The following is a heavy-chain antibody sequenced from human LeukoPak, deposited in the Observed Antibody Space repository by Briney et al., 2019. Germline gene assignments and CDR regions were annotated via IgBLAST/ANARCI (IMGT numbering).Heavy chain of an antibody. CDR3: ARSGLNRFDF. V-gene: IGHV3-23*01. CDR2: FSGSGGGT. J-gene: IGHJ4*02. Sequence: GGSLRLSCAASGFTFSSYDMSWVRQAPGKGLEWVSAFSGSGGGTYYADSVRGRFTMSRDNSKNTLYLQMISLRAEDTAVYYCARSGLNRFDFWGQGTLVTVSS. CDR1: GFTFSSYD. D-gene: IGHD2-15*01.